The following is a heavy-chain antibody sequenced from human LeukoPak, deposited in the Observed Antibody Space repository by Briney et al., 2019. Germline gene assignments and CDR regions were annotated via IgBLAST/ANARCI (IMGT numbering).Heavy chain of an antibody. D-gene: IGHD3-22*01. CDR3: ARYSPYYYDSSGYYGFDY. V-gene: IGHV4-34*01. CDR1: GGSISGRSHY. J-gene: IGHJ4*02. CDR2: INHSGST. Sequence: SGTLSLTCTVSGGSISGRSHYCNWIRQPPGKGLEWIGEINHSGSTNYNPSLKSRVTISVDTSKNQFSLKLSSVTAADTAVYYCARYSPYYYDSSGYYGFDYWGQGTLVTVSS.